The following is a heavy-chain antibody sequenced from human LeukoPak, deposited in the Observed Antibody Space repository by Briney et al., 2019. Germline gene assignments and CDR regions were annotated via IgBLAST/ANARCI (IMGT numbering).Heavy chain of an antibody. CDR3: ARGGWELLPPGAREVDY. V-gene: IGHV4-34*01. D-gene: IGHD1-26*01. Sequence: PSETLSLACAVYGGSFSGYYWSWIRQPPGKGLEWIGEINHSGSTNYNPSLKSRVTIPVDTSKDQFSLKLSSVTAADTAVYYCARGGWELLPPGAREVDYWGQGTLVTVSS. J-gene: IGHJ4*02. CDR2: INHSGST. CDR1: GGSFSGYY.